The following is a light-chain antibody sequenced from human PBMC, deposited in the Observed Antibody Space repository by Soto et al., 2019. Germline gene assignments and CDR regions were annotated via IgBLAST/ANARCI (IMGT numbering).Light chain of an antibody. CDR2: ENN. CDR3: GTWDSSLSAAV. J-gene: IGLJ2*01. CDR1: SSNIGNNY. Sequence: QSVLTQPPSVSAAPGQKVIISCSGSSSNIGNNYVFWYQQLPGTAPKLLIYENNKRPSGIPDRFSGSKSGTSATLGITGLQTGDEADYYCGTWDSSLSAAVFGGGTKLTVL. V-gene: IGLV1-51*02.